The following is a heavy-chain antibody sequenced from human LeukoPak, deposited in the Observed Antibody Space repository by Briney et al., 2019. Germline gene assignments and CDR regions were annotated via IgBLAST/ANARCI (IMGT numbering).Heavy chain of an antibody. CDR3: AKETVVVPADDWFGP. V-gene: IGHV4-59*01. CDR2: IHYSGRT. Sequence: SETLSLTCSVSGGSINGDYWSWIRQTPGKALERIGYIHYSGRTSYNPSLKSRVTISVDTSKNQFSLRLASVTAADTAVYYCAKETVVVPADDWFGPWGQGTLVTVSS. CDR1: GGSINGDY. J-gene: IGHJ5*02. D-gene: IGHD2-21*01.